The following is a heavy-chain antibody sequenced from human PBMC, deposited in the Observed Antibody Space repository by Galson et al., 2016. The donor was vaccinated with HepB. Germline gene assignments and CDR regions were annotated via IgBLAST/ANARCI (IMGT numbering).Heavy chain of an antibody. V-gene: IGHV1-18*04. J-gene: IGHJ1*01. CDR3: ARAALTMAGTRYSPH. CDR1: GYSFTSYG. CDR2: ISTVNGDT. Sequence: SVKVSCKASGYSFTSYGINWVRQAPGQGLEWMGWISTVNGDTNYGQRLQDRVTLTTDTSTSTAYMELRSLRSDDTAVYYWARAALTMAGTRYSPHWGQGTLVTVSS. D-gene: IGHD1-7*01.